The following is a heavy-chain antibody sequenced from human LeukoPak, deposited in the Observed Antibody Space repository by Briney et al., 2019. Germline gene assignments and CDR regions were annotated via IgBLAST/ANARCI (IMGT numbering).Heavy chain of an antibody. V-gene: IGHV1-69*05. Sequence: GSSVKVSCKASGGTFSSYAISWVRQAPGQGLEWMGGIIPIFGTANYAQKLQGRVTMTTDTSTSTAYMELSRLRSDDTAVYYCATEKGQWLVLGTMIVVVITIAKYFDYWGQGTLVTVSS. CDR1: GGTFSSYA. CDR2: IIPIFGTA. D-gene: IGHD3-22*01. J-gene: IGHJ4*02. CDR3: ATEKGQWLVLGTMIVVVITIAKYFDY.